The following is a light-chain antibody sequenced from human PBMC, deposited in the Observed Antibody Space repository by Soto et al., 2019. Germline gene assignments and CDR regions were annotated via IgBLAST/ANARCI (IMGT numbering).Light chain of an antibody. Sequence: EIVLTQSPGILSLSPGARATLSCWASQSISSKLAWYQRKPGQAPRLLIYGASTRAAGIPDRFIGSGSGTDFTLIISRLEREDSAMYYCQQYSGALTFGQGARLEIQ. CDR3: QQYSGALT. CDR2: GAS. J-gene: IGKJ5*01. CDR1: QSISSK. V-gene: IGKV3-20*01.